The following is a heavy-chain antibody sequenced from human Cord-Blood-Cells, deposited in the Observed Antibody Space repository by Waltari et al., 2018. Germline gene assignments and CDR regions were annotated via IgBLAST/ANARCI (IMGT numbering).Heavy chain of an antibody. V-gene: IGHV4-39*01. CDR1: GGSISSSSYY. CDR2: IYYSGTT. J-gene: IGHJ4*02. D-gene: IGHD6-19*01. CDR3: ARGAVAGTVFDY. Sequence: QLQLQESGPGLVKPSETLSLTCTVSGGSISSSSYYWGWIRQPPGKGLEWIGSIYYSGTTYYNPSLKSRVTISLDTSKNQFARKLSSVTAADTAVYYCARGAVAGTVFDYWGQGTLVTVSS.